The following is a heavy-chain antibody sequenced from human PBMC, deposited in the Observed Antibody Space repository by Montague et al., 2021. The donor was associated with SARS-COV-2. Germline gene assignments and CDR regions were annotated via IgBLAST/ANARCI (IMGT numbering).Heavy chain of an antibody. CDR2: IYDSGSA. CDR1: VGSISNYY. D-gene: IGHD2-21*02. Sequence: SETLSLTCTVSVGSISNYYWTWTRQPPGKGLEWIGYIYDSGSANCNPSLKSRSTISVDTSNNQFSLRLSSVTAADTAVYYCARAYCGGDCHVGPWGQGILVTVSS. CDR3: ARAYCGGDCHVGP. V-gene: IGHV4-59*01. J-gene: IGHJ5*02.